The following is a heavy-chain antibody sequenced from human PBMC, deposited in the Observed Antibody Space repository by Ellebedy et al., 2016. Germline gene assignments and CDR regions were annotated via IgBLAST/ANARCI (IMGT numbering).Heavy chain of an antibody. V-gene: IGHV3-30*18. CDR2: ISYDGSRK. CDR3: AKESLGYSGSLDY. CDR1: GFTFSNFG. D-gene: IGHD5-12*01. J-gene: IGHJ4*02. Sequence: GGSLRLXXAASGFTFSNFGMHWVRQAPGKGLEWVALISYDGSRKYYADSVKGRFTISRETSKNTLFLQMNSLRTEDTAVYYCAKESLGYSGSLDYWGQGTLVTVSS.